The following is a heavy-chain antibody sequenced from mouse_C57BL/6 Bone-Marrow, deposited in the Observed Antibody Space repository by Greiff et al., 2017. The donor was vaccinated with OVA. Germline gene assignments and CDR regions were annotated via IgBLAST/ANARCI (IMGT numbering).Heavy chain of an antibody. CDR1: GYSITSGYY. J-gene: IGHJ3*01. CDR2: ISYDGSN. CDR3: ARFDGYYSFAY. V-gene: IGHV3-6*01. D-gene: IGHD2-3*01. Sequence: EVQRVESGPGLVKPSQSLSLTCSVTGYSITSGYYWNWIRQFPGNKLEWMGYISYDGSNNYNPSLKNRISITRDTSKNQFFLKLNSVTTEDTATYYCARFDGYYSFAYWGQGTLVTVSA.